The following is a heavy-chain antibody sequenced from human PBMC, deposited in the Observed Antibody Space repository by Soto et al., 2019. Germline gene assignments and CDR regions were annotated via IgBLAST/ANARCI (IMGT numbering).Heavy chain of an antibody. Sequence: QLQLQESGPGLVKPSETLYLTCTVSGGSISSSSYYWGWIRPPPGKGLEGIGSSYYSRSTYYNPSLKNRVTISVDTSKNQFSLRLSSVTAADTAVYYCAGTDRVRGVIQYYFDYWVQGTRVTVSS. D-gene: IGHD3-10*01. V-gene: IGHV4-39*01. CDR1: GGSISSSSYY. CDR2: SYYSRST. CDR3: AGTDRVRGVIQYYFDY. J-gene: IGHJ4*02.